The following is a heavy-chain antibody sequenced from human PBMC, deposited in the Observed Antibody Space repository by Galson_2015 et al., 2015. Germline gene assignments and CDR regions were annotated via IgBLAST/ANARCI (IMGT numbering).Heavy chain of an antibody. J-gene: IGHJ5*02. CDR2: ISWNSGSI. CDR1: GFTFDDYA. V-gene: IGHV3-9*01. Sequence: SLRLSCAASGFTFDDYAMHWVRQAPGKGLEWVSGISWNSGSIDYADSVKGRFTISRDNAKNSLYLQMNSLRAEDTAFYYCAKDQSSDYYGSGSYLMWFDPWGQGTLVTVSS. D-gene: IGHD3-10*01. CDR3: AKDQSSDYYGSGSYLMWFDP.